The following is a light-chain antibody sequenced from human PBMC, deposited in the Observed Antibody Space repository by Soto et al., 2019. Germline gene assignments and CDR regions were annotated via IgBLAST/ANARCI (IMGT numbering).Light chain of an antibody. Sequence: QSALTQPPSASGSPGQSVTISCTGTSSDVGGYNYVSWYQQHPGKAPKLMIYEVSKRPSGVTDRFPGYKSGNTAYLTVSGLQAEDEADYYCSSYAGRNNLVFGGGTKVTVL. V-gene: IGLV2-8*01. CDR1: SSDVGGYNY. CDR2: EVS. J-gene: IGLJ2*01. CDR3: SSYAGRNNLV.